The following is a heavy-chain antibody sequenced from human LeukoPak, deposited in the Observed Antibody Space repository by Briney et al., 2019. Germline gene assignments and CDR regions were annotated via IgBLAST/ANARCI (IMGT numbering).Heavy chain of an antibody. J-gene: IGHJ3*02. CDR3: ARIAAAFLYDAFDI. D-gene: IGHD6-13*01. CDR1: GYTLTGYY. V-gene: IGHV1-2*02. Sequence: ASVKVFCKASGYTLTGYYMHWVRQAPGQGLEWMGWINPNSGGTNYAQKFQGRVTMTRDTSISTAYMELSRLRSDDTAVYYCARIAAAFLYDAFDIWGQGTMVTVSS. CDR2: INPNSGGT.